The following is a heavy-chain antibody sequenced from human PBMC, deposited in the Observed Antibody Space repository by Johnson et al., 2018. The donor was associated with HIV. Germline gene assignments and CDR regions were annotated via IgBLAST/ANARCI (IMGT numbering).Heavy chain of an antibody. CDR1: GFTVSSNY. J-gene: IGHJ3*02. CDR3: ARDRGYWDAFDI. CDR2: IYSGGTI. V-gene: IGHV3-66*01. Sequence: VESGGGLVQPGGSLRLSCAASGFTVSSNYMSWVRQAPGKGLEWVSVIYSGGTIYYADSVKGRFSISRDNAKNSLYLQMNSLRAEDTAVYYCARDRGYWDAFDIWGQGTMVTVSS. D-gene: IGHD3-22*01.